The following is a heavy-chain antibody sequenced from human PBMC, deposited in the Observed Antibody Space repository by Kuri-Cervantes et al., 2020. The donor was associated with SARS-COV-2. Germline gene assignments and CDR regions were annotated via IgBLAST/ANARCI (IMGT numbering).Heavy chain of an antibody. CDR3: ARDQVGATNY. Sequence: ESLKISCTVSGGSISSSSYYWGWIRQPPGKGLEWIGSIYYSGSTYYNPSLKSRVTISVDTSKNQFSLKLSSVTAADTAVYYCARDQVGATNYWGQGTLVTVSS. J-gene: IGHJ4*02. CDR1: GGSISSSSYY. D-gene: IGHD1-26*01. CDR2: IYYSGST. V-gene: IGHV4-39*07.